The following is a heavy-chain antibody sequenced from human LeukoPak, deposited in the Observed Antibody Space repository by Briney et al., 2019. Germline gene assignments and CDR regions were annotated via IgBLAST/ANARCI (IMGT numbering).Heavy chain of an antibody. V-gene: IGHV3-23*01. CDR1: GFTFSNFG. D-gene: IGHD6-19*01. J-gene: IGHJ4*02. Sequence: GGSLRLSCAASGFTFSNFGMSWVRQAPGKGLEWVSGISGSGDRTNYADSMKGRITISRGNSKNTMNLQMNGLRAEDTAVYYCTKAKYSSLAYFFDFWGQGTLVTVSS. CDR2: ISGSGDRT. CDR3: TKAKYSSLAYFFDF.